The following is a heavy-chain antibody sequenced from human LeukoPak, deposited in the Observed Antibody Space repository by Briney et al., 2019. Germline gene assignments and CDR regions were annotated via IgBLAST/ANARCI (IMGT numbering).Heavy chain of an antibody. V-gene: IGHV4-59*01. Sequence: SETLSLTCTVSGGSISSYYWSWIRQPPGKGLEWIGYIYDSGSTNYNPSLKSRVTISVDTSKNQFSLKLSSVTAADTAVYYCARDSSIAARGWFDPWGQGTLVTVSS. D-gene: IGHD6-6*01. J-gene: IGHJ5*02. CDR1: GGSISSYY. CDR2: IYDSGST. CDR3: ARDSSIAARGWFDP.